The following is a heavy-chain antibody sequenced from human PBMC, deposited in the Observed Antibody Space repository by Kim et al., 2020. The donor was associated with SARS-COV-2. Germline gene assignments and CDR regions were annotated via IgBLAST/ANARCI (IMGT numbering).Heavy chain of an antibody. CDR1: GFTFSSYW. V-gene: IGHV3-7*03. CDR3: ARSAHRDYGDFLFDY. Sequence: GGSLRLSCAASGFTFSSYWMSWVRQAPGKGLEWVANIKQDGSEKYYVDSVKGRFTISRDNAKNSLYLQMNSLRAEDTAVYYCARSAHRDYGDFLFDYWGQGTLVTVSS. D-gene: IGHD4-17*01. CDR2: IKQDGSEK. J-gene: IGHJ4*02.